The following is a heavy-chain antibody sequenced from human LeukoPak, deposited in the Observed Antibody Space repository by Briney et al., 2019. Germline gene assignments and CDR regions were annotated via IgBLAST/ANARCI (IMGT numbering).Heavy chain of an antibody. CDR2: IYHSGST. V-gene: IGHV4-38-2*02. CDR3: ASTAPSAYYYYYYMDV. D-gene: IGHD2-21*02. Sequence: SETLSLTCTVSGYSISSGYYWGWIRQPPGKGLEWIGSIYHSGSTNYNPSLKSRATIAVDTSKNQFSLKLSSVTAADTAVYYCASTAPSAYYYYYYMDVWGKGTTVTVSS. J-gene: IGHJ6*03. CDR1: GYSISSGYY.